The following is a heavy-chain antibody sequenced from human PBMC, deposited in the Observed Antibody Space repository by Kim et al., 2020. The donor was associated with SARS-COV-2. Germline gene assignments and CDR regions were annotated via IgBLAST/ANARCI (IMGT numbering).Heavy chain of an antibody. CDR3: ARGIAARLSFDY. CDR2: IYYSGST. J-gene: IGHJ4*02. Sequence: SETLSLTCTVSGGSISSGDYYWSWIRQPPGKGLEWIGYIYYSGSTYYNPSLKSRVTISVDTSKNQFSLKLSSVTAADTAVYYCARGIAARLSFDYWGQGTLVTVSS. D-gene: IGHD6-6*01. CDR1: GGSISSGDYY. V-gene: IGHV4-30-4*01.